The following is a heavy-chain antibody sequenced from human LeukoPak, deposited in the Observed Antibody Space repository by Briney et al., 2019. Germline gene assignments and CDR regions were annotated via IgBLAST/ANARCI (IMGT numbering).Heavy chain of an antibody. CDR2: ISYDGSNK. CDR1: GFTFSSYA. V-gene: IGHV3-30-3*01. CDR3: AGGMATITNFDY. Sequence: SGGSLRLSCAASGFTFSSYAMHWVRQAPGKGLEWVAVISYDGSNKYYADSVKGRFTISRDNSKNTLYLQMNSLRAEDTAVYYCAGGMATITNFDYWGQGTLVTVSS. D-gene: IGHD5-24*01. J-gene: IGHJ4*02.